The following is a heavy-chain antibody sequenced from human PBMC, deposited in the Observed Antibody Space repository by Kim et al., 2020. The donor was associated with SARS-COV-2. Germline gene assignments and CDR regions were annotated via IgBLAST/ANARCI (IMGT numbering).Heavy chain of an antibody. CDR3: ARDGIVVVSYGLSDYYYGMDV. D-gene: IGHD3-22*01. CDR1: GFTFSDYY. CDR2: ISSSSSYT. V-gene: IGHV3-11*06. J-gene: IGHJ6*02. Sequence: GWSLRLSCAASGFTFSDYYMSWIRQAPGKGLEWISYISSSSSYTNYADSVKGRFTISRDNAKNSLYLQMNSLRAEDTAVYYCARDGIVVVSYGLSDYYYGMDVWGQGTTVTVSS.